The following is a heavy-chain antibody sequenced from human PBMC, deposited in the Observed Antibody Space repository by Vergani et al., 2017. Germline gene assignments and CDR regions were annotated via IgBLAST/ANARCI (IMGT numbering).Heavy chain of an antibody. CDR2: INPGTGNT. V-gene: IGHV1-46*01. CDR1: GYTFTSYY. J-gene: IGHJ5*02. D-gene: IGHD2-15*01. Sequence: QVQLVQSGAEVKKPGASVTLSCKASGYTFTSYYIHWVRQAPGQGLEWMGIINPGTGNTNYAQKFQGRVTMARDTSTSTVYMELSSLRSEDTAVYYCARGYYCSGGSCLTNYNWFDPWGQGTLVTVSS. CDR3: ARGYYCSGGSCLTNYNWFDP.